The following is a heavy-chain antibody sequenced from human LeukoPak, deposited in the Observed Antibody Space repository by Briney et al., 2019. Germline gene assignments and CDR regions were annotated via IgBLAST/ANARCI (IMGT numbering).Heavy chain of an antibody. CDR1: GGSISSSSYY. D-gene: IGHD2-15*01. CDR2: IYHSGST. V-gene: IGHV4-39*07. J-gene: IGHJ4*02. Sequence: RPSETLSLTCTVSGGSISSSSYYWGWIRQPPGKGLEWIGSIYHSGSTYYNPSLKSRVTISVDTSKNQFSLKLSSVTAADTAVYYCANRRLGYCSGGSCYSHNVYFDYWGQGTLVTVSS. CDR3: ANRRLGYCSGGSCYSHNVYFDY.